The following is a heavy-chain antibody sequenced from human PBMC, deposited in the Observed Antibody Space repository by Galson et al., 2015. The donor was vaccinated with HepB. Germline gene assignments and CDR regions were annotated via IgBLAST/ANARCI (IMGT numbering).Heavy chain of an antibody. CDR3: ASDRSSGYIYYYYYGMDV. CDR2: ISSSSSNI. Sequence: SLRLSCAASGFTFSSYSMNWVRQAPEKGLEWVSSISSSSSNIYYADSVKGRFTISRDNAKNSLYLQMNSLRAEDTAVYYCASDRSSGYIYYYYYGMDVWGQGTTVTVSS. J-gene: IGHJ6*02. D-gene: IGHD3-22*01. V-gene: IGHV3-21*01. CDR1: GFTFSSYS.